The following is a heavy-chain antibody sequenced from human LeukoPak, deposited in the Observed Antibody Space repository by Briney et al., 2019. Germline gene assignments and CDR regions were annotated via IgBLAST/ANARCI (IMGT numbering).Heavy chain of an antibody. CDR1: GGSISSYY. J-gene: IGHJ4*02. Sequence: SETLSLTCTVSGGSISSYYWSWIRQPPGKGLEWIGYIYYSGSTNYNPSLKSRVTIPVDTSKNQFSLKLSSVTAADTAVYYCARAGGIWFGELYCDYWGQGTLVTVSS. D-gene: IGHD3-10*01. CDR3: ARAGGIWFGELYCDY. V-gene: IGHV4-59*01. CDR2: IYYSGST.